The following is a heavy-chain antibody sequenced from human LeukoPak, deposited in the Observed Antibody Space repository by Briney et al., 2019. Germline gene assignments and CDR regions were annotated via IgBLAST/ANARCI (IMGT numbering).Heavy chain of an antibody. D-gene: IGHD6-19*01. Sequence: GGSLRLSCAASGFTVSSNYMSWVRQVPGTGLEWVANIKQDGSDRNYVTSVRGRFTISRDNAESSLYLQMNSLRAEDTAVYYCVRNLAVAGTCFDSWGQGTLVTVSS. CDR3: VRNLAVAGTCFDS. V-gene: IGHV3-7*03. J-gene: IGHJ4*02. CDR2: IKQDGSDR. CDR1: GFTVSSNY.